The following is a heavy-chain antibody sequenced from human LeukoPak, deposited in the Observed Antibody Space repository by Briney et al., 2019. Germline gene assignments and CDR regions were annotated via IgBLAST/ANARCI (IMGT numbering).Heavy chain of an antibody. CDR3: TRNTVTVHFDY. V-gene: IGHV3-49*03. D-gene: IGHD4-17*01. CDR1: GCTFDDYA. Sequence: AGGSLRLSCSASGCTFDDYAVSWFRQAPGKGLEWVGFIRSKAFGGTPEYAASVRGRFTISRDDSKSIAYLQMNSLKTEDTAVYYCTRNTVTVHFDYWSQGTLVTVSS. CDR2: IRSKAFGGTP. J-gene: IGHJ4*02.